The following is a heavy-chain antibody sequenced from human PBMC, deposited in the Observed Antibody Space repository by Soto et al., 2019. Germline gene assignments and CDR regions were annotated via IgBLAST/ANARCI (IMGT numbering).Heavy chain of an antibody. CDR1: GGTFNNYP. D-gene: IGHD5-12*01. Sequence: QVQLVQSGAEVKKPASSVKVSCKASGGTFNNYPITWVRQAPGEGLEWMGGSIPIFGTANYAQNFQGRVTISVDEATSTAYMELSSLRSEDTDVYYCARGRGYSGDDHYYYFDMDVWGQGTTGTVSS. J-gene: IGHJ6*02. CDR3: ARGRGYSGDDHYYYFDMDV. CDR2: SIPIFGTA. V-gene: IGHV1-69*01.